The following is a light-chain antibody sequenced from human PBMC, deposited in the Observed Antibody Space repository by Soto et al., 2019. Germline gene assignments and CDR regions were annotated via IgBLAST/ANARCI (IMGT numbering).Light chain of an antibody. J-gene: IGKJ5*01. CDR1: QSVSSN. Sequence: EIVMTQSPATLSVSPGERATLSCRASQSVSSNLAWYQQKPGQAPRLLIYGASTRATGIPARFSGSGSGTEFTLTISSLQSEDFAVYYCQQYNIGKTFGQGTRLEIK. CDR2: GAS. V-gene: IGKV3-15*01. CDR3: QQYNIGKT.